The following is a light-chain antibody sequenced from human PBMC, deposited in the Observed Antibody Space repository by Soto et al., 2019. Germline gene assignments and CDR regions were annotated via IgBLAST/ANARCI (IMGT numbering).Light chain of an antibody. J-gene: IGLJ1*01. CDR1: NIASKS. Sequence: SYELTQPPSVSVAPGQTARITCGGTNIASKSVHWYQLKPGQAPVLVVYDDSDRPSGIPERFSGSNSGNTATLTISRVEAGDEADYYCLVWDSSSDQYVFGSGTKVTVL. V-gene: IGLV3-21*02. CDR2: DDS. CDR3: LVWDSSSDQYV.